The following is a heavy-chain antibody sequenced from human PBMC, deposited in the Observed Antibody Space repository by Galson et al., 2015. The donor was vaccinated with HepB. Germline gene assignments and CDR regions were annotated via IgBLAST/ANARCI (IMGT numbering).Heavy chain of an antibody. V-gene: IGHV3-74*01. Sequence: SLRLSCAASGFTFSSHWMHWVRHAPGKGLVWVSRINIDGSTTICADSVKGRFTISRDNAKNTLYMQMNSLRAEDTAVYYCTRDNGYGQYDWGQGTLVTVSS. CDR1: GFTFSSHW. J-gene: IGHJ4*02. CDR3: TRDNGYGQYD. D-gene: IGHD5-12*01. CDR2: INIDGSTT.